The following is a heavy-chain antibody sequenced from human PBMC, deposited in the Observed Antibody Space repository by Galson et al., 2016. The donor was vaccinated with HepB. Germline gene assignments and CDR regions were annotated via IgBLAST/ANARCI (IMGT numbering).Heavy chain of an antibody. Sequence: SLRLSCAASGFTFEDYGMHWVRQAPGKGLEWVASISDDGRNKYSGDSVKGRFTISRDNRKNALYLQMNSLRAEDTAVYYCAKGYGFWTAFDYWGQGTLVTVSS. V-gene: IGHV3-30*18. CDR2: ISDDGRNK. D-gene: IGHD3-3*01. CDR1: GFTFEDYG. J-gene: IGHJ4*02. CDR3: AKGYGFWTAFDY.